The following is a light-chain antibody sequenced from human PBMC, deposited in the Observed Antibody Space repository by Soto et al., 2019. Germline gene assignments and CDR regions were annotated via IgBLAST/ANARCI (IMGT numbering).Light chain of an antibody. J-gene: IGLJ2*01. CDR1: SSNIGSNY. CDR3: AAWDDSLGGHVV. Sequence: QSVLTQPPSASGTPGQRVTISCSGSSSNIGSNYVCWYQHLPGTAPKLLIYKNNQRPSGVPARFSGSRSGTSASLAVSGLRSEDEADYYCAAWDDSLGGHVVFGGGTKVTVL. CDR2: KNN. V-gene: IGLV1-47*01.